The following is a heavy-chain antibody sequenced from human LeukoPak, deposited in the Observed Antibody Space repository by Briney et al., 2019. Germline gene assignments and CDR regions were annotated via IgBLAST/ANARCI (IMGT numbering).Heavy chain of an antibody. V-gene: IGHV3-53*01. CDR1: GFTVSDYY. J-gene: IGHJ4*02. CDR2: LYTDYTA. CDR3: ARGGAFYWNPRY. Sequence: GGSLRLSRVASGFTVSDYYMSWVRQAPGKGLEWVSLLYTDYTAIYADSAEGRFTISRDDSKNTIYLHMTTQRGEGTAVYYCARGGAFYWNPRYWGEGTLGTVSS. D-gene: IGHD1-1*01.